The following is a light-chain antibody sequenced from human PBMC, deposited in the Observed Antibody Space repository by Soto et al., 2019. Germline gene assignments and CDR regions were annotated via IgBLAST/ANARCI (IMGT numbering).Light chain of an antibody. CDR3: LQYDSYPYS. V-gene: IGKV1-5*01. CDR1: PAPGGL. J-gene: IGKJ2*01. CDR2: EAS. Sequence: DLQGTQSPSTLSASVGDRDTITCRASPAPGGLLAWFQQKPGQAPKLLIYEASTLQTGVPRRFSGSRAGTEFTLTISGLQPDDYASYFCLQYDSYPYSFGQGTKVDIK.